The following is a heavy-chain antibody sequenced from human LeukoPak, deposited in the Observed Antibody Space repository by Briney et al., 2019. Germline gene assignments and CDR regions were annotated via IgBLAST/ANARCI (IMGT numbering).Heavy chain of an antibody. D-gene: IGHD3-22*01. Sequence: GGSLRLSCVASGFTFSNSWMHWVRHAPGKGLVWVSQINSDGRSTTYADSVKGRFTISRDNAKNTLYLQVNSLRAEDTAVYYCARGRSGFYYDYWGQGTLVTVSS. V-gene: IGHV3-74*03. J-gene: IGHJ4*02. CDR1: GFTFSNSW. CDR2: INSDGRST. CDR3: ARGRSGFYYDY.